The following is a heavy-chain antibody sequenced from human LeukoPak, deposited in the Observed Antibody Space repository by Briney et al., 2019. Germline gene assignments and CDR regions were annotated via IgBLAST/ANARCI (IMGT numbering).Heavy chain of an antibody. J-gene: IGHJ4*02. Sequence: ESGPTLVKPTQTLTLTCTFSGFSLSTSGVGVGWIRQPPGKALEWLALIYWDDDKRYSPSLKSRLTITKDTSKNQVVLTMTNMDPVDTATYYCAHVRCGGDCYSLYFDYWGQRILVTVSS. CDR2: IYWDDDK. V-gene: IGHV2-5*02. CDR3: AHVRCGGDCYSLYFDY. D-gene: IGHD2-21*02. CDR1: GFSLSTSGVG.